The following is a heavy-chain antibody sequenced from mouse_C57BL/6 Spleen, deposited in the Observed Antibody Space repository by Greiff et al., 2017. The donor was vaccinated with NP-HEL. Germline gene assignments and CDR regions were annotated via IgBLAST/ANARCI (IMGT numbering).Heavy chain of an antibody. CDR1: GFSLTSYG. Sequence: QVQLKESGPGLVQPSQSLSITCTVSGFSLTSYGVHWVRQSPGKGLEWLGVIWSGGSTDYNAAFISRLSISKDNSKSQVFFKMNSLQADDTAIYYCARNWVVSHWYFDVWGTGTTVTVSS. V-gene: IGHV2-2*01. D-gene: IGHD6-2*01. CDR2: IWSGGST. J-gene: IGHJ1*03. CDR3: ARNWVVSHWYFDV.